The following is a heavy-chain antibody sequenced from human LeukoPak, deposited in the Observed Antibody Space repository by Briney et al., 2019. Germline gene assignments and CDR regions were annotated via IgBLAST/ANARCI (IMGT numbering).Heavy chain of an antibody. CDR2: IYYSGST. J-gene: IGHJ4*02. CDR1: GGSISSYY. Sequence: PSETLSLTCTVSGGSISSYYWSWIRQPPGKGLEWIGYIYYSGSTNYNPSLKSRVTISVDKSKNQFSLKLSSVTAADTAVYYCARAANAIYDYWGQGTLVTVSS. CDR3: ARAANAIYDY. V-gene: IGHV4-59*12.